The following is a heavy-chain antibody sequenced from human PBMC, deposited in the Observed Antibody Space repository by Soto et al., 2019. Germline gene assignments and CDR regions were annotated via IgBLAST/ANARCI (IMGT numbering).Heavy chain of an antibody. J-gene: IGHJ4*02. CDR1: GYTFTSYA. CDR2: INAGNGNT. CDR3: ARGITLPTPLDY. V-gene: IGHV1-3*01. D-gene: IGHD1-20*01. Sequence: ASVKVSCKASGYTFTSYAMHWVRQAPGQRLEWMGWINAGNGNTKYSQKFQGRVTITRDTSASTTYMELSSLRSEDTAVYYCARGITLPTPLDYWGQGTLVTVSS.